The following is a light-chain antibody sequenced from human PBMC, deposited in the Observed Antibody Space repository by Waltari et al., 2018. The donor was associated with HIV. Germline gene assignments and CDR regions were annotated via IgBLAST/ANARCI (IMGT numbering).Light chain of an antibody. Sequence: QSALTQPASVSGSPGQSITISCTGPSSDVGSYNLVSWYHQHPGKAPKVMIYEGSKRPSGVSNRFSGSKSGNTASLTISGLQAEDEADYYCCSYTGSSTRRPYVFGTGTKVTVL. CDR1: SSDVGSYNL. CDR3: CSYTGSSTRRPYV. CDR2: EGS. V-gene: IGLV2-23*01. J-gene: IGLJ1*01.